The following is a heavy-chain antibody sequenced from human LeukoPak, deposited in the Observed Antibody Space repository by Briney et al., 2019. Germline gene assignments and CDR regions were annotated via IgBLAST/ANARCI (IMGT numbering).Heavy chain of an antibody. D-gene: IGHD2-15*01. CDR1: GFTVSINY. CDR3: ARGSIVAPEGSDDY. CDR2: IYGGGST. V-gene: IGHV3-53*01. Sequence: PGGSLRLSCAASGFTVSINYMNWVRQAPGKGLEWVSVIYGGGSTYYADSVKGRFTISRDNSKNTLHLQMNSLRVEDTAVYYCARGSIVAPEGSDDYWGQGTLVTVSS. J-gene: IGHJ4*02.